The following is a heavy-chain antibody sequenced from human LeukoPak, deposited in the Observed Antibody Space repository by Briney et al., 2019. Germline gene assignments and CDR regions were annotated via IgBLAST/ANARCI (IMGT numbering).Heavy chain of an antibody. CDR1: GGSISSGGYY. V-gene: IGHV4-31*03. CDR3: ARDRRYSSSSYYYGMDV. D-gene: IGHD6-6*01. CDR2: ICYSGST. Sequence: TSSETLSLTCTVSGGSISSGGYYWSWIRQHPGKGLEWIGYICYSGSTYYNPSLKSRVTISVDTSKNQFSLKLSSVTAADTAVYYCARDRRYSSSSYYYGMDVWGQGTTVTVSS. J-gene: IGHJ6*02.